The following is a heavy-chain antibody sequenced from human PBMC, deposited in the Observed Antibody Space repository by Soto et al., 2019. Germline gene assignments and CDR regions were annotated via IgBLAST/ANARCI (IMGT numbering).Heavy chain of an antibody. V-gene: IGHV4-4*07. Sequence: SETLALTCTVSGDSVSNHYWNWIRQPAGQGLEWLGRLYNDERTNYNPSLRSRLTMSMDTSKNQFSLKLTSVAAADSAVYFCAREPLAHSYFDFWGQGILVTVSS. CDR3: AREPLAHSYFDF. CDR1: GDSVSNHY. J-gene: IGHJ4*02. CDR2: LYNDERT.